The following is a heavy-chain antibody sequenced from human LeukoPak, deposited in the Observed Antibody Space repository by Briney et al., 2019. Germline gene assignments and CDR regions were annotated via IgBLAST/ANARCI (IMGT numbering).Heavy chain of an antibody. Sequence: PSQTLSLTCTVSGGPISSGGYYWSWIRQPPGKGLEWIGYIYHSGSTYYNPSLKSRVTISVDRSKNQFSLKLSSVTAADTAVYYCARVTGTGPSFDYWGQGTLVTVSS. J-gene: IGHJ4*02. CDR2: IYHSGST. CDR3: ARVTGTGPSFDY. CDR1: GGPISSGGYY. D-gene: IGHD1-7*01. V-gene: IGHV4-30-2*01.